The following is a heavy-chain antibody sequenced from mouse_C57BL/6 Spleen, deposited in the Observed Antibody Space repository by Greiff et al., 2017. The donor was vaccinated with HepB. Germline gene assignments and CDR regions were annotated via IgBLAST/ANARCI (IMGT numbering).Heavy chain of an antibody. CDR3: ARAYYYGSSTEAMDY. V-gene: IGHV1-81*01. CDR2: IYPRSGNT. Sequence: VQLQQSGAELARPGASVKLSCKASGYTFTSYGISWVKQRTGQGLEWIGEIYPRSGNTYYNEKFKGKATLTADKSSSTAYMELRSLTSEDSAVYFCARAYYYGSSTEAMDYWGQGTPVTVSS. D-gene: IGHD1-1*01. J-gene: IGHJ4*01. CDR1: GYTFTSYG.